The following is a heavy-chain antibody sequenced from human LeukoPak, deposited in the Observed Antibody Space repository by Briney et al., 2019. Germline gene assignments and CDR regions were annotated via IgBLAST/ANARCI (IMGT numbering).Heavy chain of an antibody. CDR1: GGSFSGYY. J-gene: IGHJ4*02. Sequence: SETLSLTCAVYGGSFSGYYWSWIRQPPGKGLEWIGEINHSGSTNYNPSLKSRVTISVDTSKNQFSLKLSSVTAADTAVYYCARSEWLHYYFDYWGQGTLVTLSS. CDR2: INHSGST. V-gene: IGHV4-34*01. CDR3: ARSEWLHYYFDY. D-gene: IGHD5-12*01.